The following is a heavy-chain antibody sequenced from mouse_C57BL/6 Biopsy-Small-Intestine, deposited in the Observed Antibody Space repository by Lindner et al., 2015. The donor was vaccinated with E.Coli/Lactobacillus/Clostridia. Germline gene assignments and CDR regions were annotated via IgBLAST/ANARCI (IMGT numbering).Heavy chain of an antibody. CDR1: GFILSSSA. J-gene: IGHJ4*01. Sequence: SVKVSCKASGFILSSSAVLWVRQARGQGLDWIGWIVVGSGNTNYAQDFQERVTLTRDLSTNTAYMELSSLRFEDTAVYYCASLDSNGYFVLDPWGQGTLVTVSS. D-gene: IGHD2-2*01. V-gene: IGHV1S18*01. CDR2: IVVGSGNT. CDR3: ASLDSNGYFVLDP.